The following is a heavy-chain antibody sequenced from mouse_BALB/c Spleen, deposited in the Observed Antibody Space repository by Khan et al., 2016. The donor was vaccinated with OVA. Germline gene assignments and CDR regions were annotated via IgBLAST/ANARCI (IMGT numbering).Heavy chain of an antibody. J-gene: IGHJ3*01. D-gene: IGHD2-14*01. V-gene: IGHV1-26*01. CDR1: GYSFTVYY. CDR3: ARVYEFFAQ. CDR2: VNPNNGDT. Sequence: EVQLVESGPDLVKPGASVKISCKASGYSFTVYYMIWVKQSPGKSPEWIGRVNPNNGDTNYNQKFKDKAILTVDKSSTTAYMELRSLTSEDSAVFYGARVYEFFAQWGQGTLVTVSA.